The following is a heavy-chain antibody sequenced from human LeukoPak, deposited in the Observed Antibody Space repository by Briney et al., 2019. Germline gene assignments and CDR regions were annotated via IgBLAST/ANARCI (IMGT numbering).Heavy chain of an antibody. CDR1: GFTFSSYW. Sequence: GGSLRLSCAASGFTFSSYWMHWVRQVPGEGLVWVSRINTGGSSTTYAGSVKGRFTISRDNAKNTLYLQMNSLRAEDTAVYYCARSNQADDYWGQGTMVTVSS. CDR2: INTGGSST. V-gene: IGHV3-74*01. CDR3: ARSNQADDY. D-gene: IGHD4-11*01. J-gene: IGHJ4*02.